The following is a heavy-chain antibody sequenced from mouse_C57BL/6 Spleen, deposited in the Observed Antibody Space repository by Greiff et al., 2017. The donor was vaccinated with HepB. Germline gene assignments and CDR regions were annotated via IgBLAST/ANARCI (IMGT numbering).Heavy chain of an antibody. D-gene: IGHD1-1*01. CDR1: GYTFTDYE. V-gene: IGHV1-15*01. CDR3: TRSDYYGSTPFDY. CDR2: IDPETGGT. J-gene: IGHJ2*01. Sequence: QVQLQQSGAELVRPGASVTLSCKASGYTFTDYEMHWVKQTPVHGLEWIGAIDPETGGTASNQKFKGKAILTADKSSSTAYMELRSLTSEDSAVYYCTRSDYYGSTPFDYWGQGTTLTVSS.